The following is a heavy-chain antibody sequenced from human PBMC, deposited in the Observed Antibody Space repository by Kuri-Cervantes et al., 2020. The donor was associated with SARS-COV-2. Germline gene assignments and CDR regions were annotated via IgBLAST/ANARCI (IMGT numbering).Heavy chain of an antibody. CDR1: GGSFSGYY. CDR2: INHSGST. Sequence: GSLRLSCAVYGGSFSGYYWSWIRQPPGKGLEGIGEINHSGSTNYNPSPKSRVTISVDTSKNQSSLKLSAVTAADTAVYYCARGFLDSNGLNWFEPWGQGTLVTVSS. J-gene: IGHJ5*02. V-gene: IGHV4-34*01. D-gene: IGHD5-18*01. CDR3: ARGFLDSNGLNWFEP.